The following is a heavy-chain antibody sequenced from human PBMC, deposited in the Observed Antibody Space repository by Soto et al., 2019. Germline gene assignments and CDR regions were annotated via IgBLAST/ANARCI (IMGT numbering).Heavy chain of an antibody. J-gene: IGHJ4*02. V-gene: IGHV3-72*01. CDR1: GFTFSNHY. CDR3: ARAEGHCSGGRCLDVFDY. CDR2: IRNKANSYTT. Sequence: EVQLVESGGGLVQPGGSLRLSCAASGFTFSNHYMDWVRQAPGKGLEWVGRIRNKANSYTTEYAASGKGRFTISRDDSKSSLYLQMRSLEAEDTAVYFCARAEGHCSGGRCLDVFDYWGQGTLVTVSS. D-gene: IGHD2-15*01.